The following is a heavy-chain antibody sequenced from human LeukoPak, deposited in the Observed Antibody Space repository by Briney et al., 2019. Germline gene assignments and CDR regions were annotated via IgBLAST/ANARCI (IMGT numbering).Heavy chain of an antibody. D-gene: IGHD5-18*01. Sequence: PGGSLRLSCVVSGFTFNNYGMSWARQAPGKGLEWVSAISGSGFNTYYADSVKGRFTISRDNSQNTLYLQMNSLRAEDTAVYYCAKDRGDTAMDPDAFDIWGQGTMVTVSS. V-gene: IGHV3-23*01. J-gene: IGHJ3*02. CDR2: ISGSGFNT. CDR1: GFTFNNYG. CDR3: AKDRGDTAMDPDAFDI.